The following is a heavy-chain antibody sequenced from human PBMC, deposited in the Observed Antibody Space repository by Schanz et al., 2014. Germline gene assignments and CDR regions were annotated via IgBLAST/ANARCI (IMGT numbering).Heavy chain of an antibody. CDR2: IIPILGIT. V-gene: IGHV1-69*02. CDR1: GGTFSSYT. D-gene: IGHD6-19*01. Sequence: QVQLVQSGAEVMKPGSSVKVSCKASGGTFSSYTINWVRQAPGQGLEWMGRIIPILGITNVAQTFQDRVTITADKSTSTAYMELSSLRSEDTAVYYCARGCGDERWLDLNEAFDIWGQGTIVTVSS. CDR3: ARGCGDERWLDLNEAFDI. J-gene: IGHJ3*02.